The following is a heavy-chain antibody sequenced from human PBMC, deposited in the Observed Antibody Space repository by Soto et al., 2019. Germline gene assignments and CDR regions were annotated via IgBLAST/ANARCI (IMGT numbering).Heavy chain of an antibody. D-gene: IGHD4-17*01. CDR2: ISGSGGST. J-gene: IGHJ6*02. CDR3: AKSYGEDYYYYGMDV. CDR1: GFTFSSYA. Sequence: GVLRLSCAASGFTFSSYAMSWVRQSPGKGLEWVSAISGSGGSTYYADSVKGRFTISRDNSKNTLYLQMNSLRAEDTAVYYCAKSYGEDYYYYGMDVWGQGTTVTVSS. V-gene: IGHV3-23*01.